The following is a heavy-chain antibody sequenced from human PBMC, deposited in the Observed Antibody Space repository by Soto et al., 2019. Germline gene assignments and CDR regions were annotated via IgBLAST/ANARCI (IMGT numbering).Heavy chain of an antibody. Sequence: GGPLRLSCAASGFTFSSYDMHWDRQATRKGLEWVSAIGTAGDTYYPGSVQGRFTISREKAKNSLYLQMNSLRAGDTAVYYCGRVRAAAAGIGMDHGGQGILVTVSS. J-gene: IGHJ4*02. V-gene: IGHV3-13*01. CDR3: GRVRAAAAGIGMDH. CDR1: GFTFSSYD. CDR2: IGTAGDT. D-gene: IGHD6-13*01.